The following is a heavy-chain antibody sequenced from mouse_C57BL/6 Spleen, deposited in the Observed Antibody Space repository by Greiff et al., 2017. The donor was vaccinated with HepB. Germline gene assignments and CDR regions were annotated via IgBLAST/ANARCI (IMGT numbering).Heavy chain of an antibody. CDR3: TNYDYEGSDY. V-gene: IGHV1-15*01. Sequence: QVQLKQSGAELVRPGASVTLSCKASGYTFTDYEMHWVKQTPVHGLEWIGAIDPETGGTAYNQKFKGKAILTADKSSSTAYMELRSLTSEDSAVYYCTNYDYEGSDYWGQGTTLTVSS. D-gene: IGHD2-4*01. CDR2: IDPETGGT. J-gene: IGHJ2*01. CDR1: GYTFTDYE.